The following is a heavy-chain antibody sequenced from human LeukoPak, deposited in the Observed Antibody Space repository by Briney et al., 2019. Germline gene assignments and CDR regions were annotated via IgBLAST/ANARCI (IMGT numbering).Heavy chain of an antibody. CDR2: IKQDGSEK. CDR3: ACPGGTPDY. CDR1: GFTFSSYW. V-gene: IGHV3-7*01. J-gene: IGHJ4*02. Sequence: GGSLRLSCAASGFTFSSYWMSWVRHAPGKGLEWVANIKQDGSEKYYVDSVKGRFTISRDNAKNSLYPQMNSLRAEDTAVYYCACPGGTPDYWGQGTLVTVSS. D-gene: IGHD4-23*01.